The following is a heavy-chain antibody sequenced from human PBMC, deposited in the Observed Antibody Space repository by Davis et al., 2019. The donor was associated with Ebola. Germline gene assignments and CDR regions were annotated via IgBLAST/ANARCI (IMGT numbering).Heavy chain of an antibody. D-gene: IGHD3-3*01. CDR1: GYTFTGYY. Sequence: ASVKVSCKASGYTFTGYYMHWVRQAPGQGLEWMGWINPNSGGTNYAQKFQGRVTMTRDTSISTAYMELSRLRSDDTAVYYCARDLASTYYDFWSGYYTGSDYWGRGTLVTVSS. CDR2: INPNSGGT. CDR3: ARDLASTYYDFWSGYYTGSDY. J-gene: IGHJ4*02. V-gene: IGHV1-2*02.